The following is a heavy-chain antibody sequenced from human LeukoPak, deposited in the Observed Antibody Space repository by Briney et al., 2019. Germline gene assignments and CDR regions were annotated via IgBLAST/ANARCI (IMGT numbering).Heavy chain of an antibody. CDR2: IYYSGSS. V-gene: IGHV4-59*01. Sequence: KPSETLSLTCTVSSGSISSYYWSWIRQPPGKGLEWIGYIYYSGSSNYNPSLKSRVTMSVDMSKKEFSLRMSSVTAADTAVYYCARMEYYFDHWGQGTLVTVSS. CDR3: ARMEYYFDH. D-gene: IGHD3-3*01. J-gene: IGHJ4*02. CDR1: SGSISSYY.